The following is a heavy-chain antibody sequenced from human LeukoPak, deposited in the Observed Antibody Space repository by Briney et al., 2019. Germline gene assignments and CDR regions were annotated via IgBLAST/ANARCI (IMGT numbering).Heavy chain of an antibody. CDR2: IYSGGST. D-gene: IGHD2-15*01. CDR1: EFSVGSNY. CDR3: ARQVDPHCSGGSCYQFVD. Sequence: GGSLRLSCAASEFSVGSNYMTWVRQAPGKGLEWVSLIYSGGSTYYADSVKGRFTISRDNSKNTLYLQMNSLRAEDTAVYYCARQVDPHCSGGSCYQFVDWGQGTLVTVSS. J-gene: IGHJ4*02. V-gene: IGHV3-66*04.